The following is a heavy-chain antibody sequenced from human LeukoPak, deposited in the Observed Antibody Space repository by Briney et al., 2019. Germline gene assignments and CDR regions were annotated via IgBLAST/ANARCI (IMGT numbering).Heavy chain of an antibody. Sequence: GGSLRLSCVVSGLTFSSSGMRWVRQAPGKGLEWVAVITYGGGNKYYADSVKGRFTISRDNSKNTLYLQMNSLRAEDTAVYYCAKRGYYYDSSGYYSRTYFDYWGQGTLVIVSS. CDR2: ITYGGGNK. CDR1: GLTFSSSG. D-gene: IGHD3-22*01. J-gene: IGHJ4*02. V-gene: IGHV3-30*18. CDR3: AKRGYYYDSSGYYSRTYFDY.